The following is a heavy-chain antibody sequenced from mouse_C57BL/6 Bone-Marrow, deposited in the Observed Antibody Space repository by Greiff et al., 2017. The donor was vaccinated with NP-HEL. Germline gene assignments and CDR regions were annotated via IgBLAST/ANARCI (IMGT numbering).Heavy chain of an antibody. D-gene: IGHD1-1*01. J-gene: IGHJ1*03. Sequence: VQLQQSGAELVKPGASVKMSCKASGYTFTSYWITWVKQRPGQGLEWIGDIYPGSGSTNYNEKFKSKATLTVDTSSSTAYMQLSSLTSEDSAVYYCARASTGSRNWDFDGWGTRTTVTVAS. CDR2: IYPGSGST. CDR3: ARASTGSRNWDFDG. CDR1: GYTFTSYW. V-gene: IGHV1-55*01.